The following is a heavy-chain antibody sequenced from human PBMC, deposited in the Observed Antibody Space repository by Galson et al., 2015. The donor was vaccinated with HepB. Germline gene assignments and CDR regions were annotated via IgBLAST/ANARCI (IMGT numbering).Heavy chain of an antibody. V-gene: IGHV3-23*01. Sequence: SLRLSCAASGFTFNKFAMTWVRQAPQAPGEGLEWVSSISSDAVNRYYTDSLKGRSTISRDNSKSTLYLQMHSLRAEDTAVYYCAKTTYGGSGKPYYFDSWGQGTLVTVSS. CDR2: ISSDAVNR. J-gene: IGHJ4*02. CDR3: AKTTYGGSGKPYYFDS. D-gene: IGHD4-23*01. CDR1: GFTFNKFA.